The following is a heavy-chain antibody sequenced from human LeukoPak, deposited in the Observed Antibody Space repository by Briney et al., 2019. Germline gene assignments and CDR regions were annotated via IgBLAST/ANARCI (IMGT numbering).Heavy chain of an antibody. CDR1: GFTFSNAW. J-gene: IGHJ4*02. CDR3: TTNSENYYDSSGYYAPFDY. CDR2: IKSKTDGGTT. D-gene: IGHD3-22*01. Sequence: PGGSLRLSCAASGFTFSNAWMSWVRQAPGKGLEWVGRIKSKTDGGTTDYAAPVKGRFTISRDDSKNTLYLQMNSLKTEDTAVYYCTTNSENYYDSSGYYAPFDYWGQGTLVTVSS. V-gene: IGHV3-15*01.